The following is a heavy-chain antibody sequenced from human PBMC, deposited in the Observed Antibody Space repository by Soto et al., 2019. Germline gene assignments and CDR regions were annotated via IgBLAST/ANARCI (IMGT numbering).Heavy chain of an antibody. CDR1: GGTFSSYA. CDR2: VIPIYGTA. Sequence: QVQLVQSGAEVKKPGSSVKVSCKASGGTFSSYAISWVRQAPGQGLEWMGGVIPIYGTAKYAQKVQGRVKITADESTSAAYMELSSLRAEDTCVYYCARSIAARPGSRFDIWGQGTMVTVSS. D-gene: IGHD6-6*01. J-gene: IGHJ3*02. V-gene: IGHV1-69*01. CDR3: ARSIAARPGSRFDI.